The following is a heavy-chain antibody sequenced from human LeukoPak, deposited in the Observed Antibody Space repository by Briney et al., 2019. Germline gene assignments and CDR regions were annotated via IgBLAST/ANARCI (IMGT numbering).Heavy chain of an antibody. J-gene: IGHJ6*03. Sequence: SETLSLTCTVSGYSISSGYYWGWIRQPPGKGLEWIGSIYHSGSTYYNPSLKSRVTISVDTSKNQFSLKLSSVTAADTAVYYCARAGRYSYADRDYYYYMDVWGKGTTVTISS. V-gene: IGHV4-38-2*02. CDR1: GYSISSGYY. D-gene: IGHD5-18*01. CDR2: IYHSGST. CDR3: ARAGRYSYADRDYYYYMDV.